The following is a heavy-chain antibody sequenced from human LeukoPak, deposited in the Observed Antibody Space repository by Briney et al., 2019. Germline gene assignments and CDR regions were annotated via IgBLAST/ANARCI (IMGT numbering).Heavy chain of an antibody. J-gene: IGHJ4*02. CDR3: ARGYCTNGVCRPFDY. V-gene: IGHV3-11*06. CDR2: ISSSSGYT. D-gene: IGHD2-8*01. Sequence: PGGSLRLSCAASGFTFSDYYMSWIRQAPGKGLEWVSYISSSSGYTNYADSVKGRFTISRDNAKNSLYLQMNSLRAADTAVYYCARGYCTNGVCRPFDYWGQGTLVTVSS. CDR1: GFTFSDYY.